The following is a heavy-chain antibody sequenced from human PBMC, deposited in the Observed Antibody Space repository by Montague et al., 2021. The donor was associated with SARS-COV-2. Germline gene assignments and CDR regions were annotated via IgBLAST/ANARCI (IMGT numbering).Heavy chain of an antibody. CDR1: AFTFSDYY. J-gene: IGHJ4*02. V-gene: IGHV3-11*01. Sequence: SLRLSCAASAFTFSDYYMHWIRQAPGKGLEWISYINSTGSTIYYADSVKGRFTISRDNAKNSLFLQLNSLRADDTAVYYCARGRDTWLFLSDHWGQGTPVTVSS. CDR2: INSTGSTI. D-gene: IGHD3-16*01. CDR3: ARGRDTWLFLSDH.